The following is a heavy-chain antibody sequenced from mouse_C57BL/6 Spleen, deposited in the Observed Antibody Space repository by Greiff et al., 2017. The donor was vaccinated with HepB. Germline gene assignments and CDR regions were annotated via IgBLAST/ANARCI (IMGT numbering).Heavy chain of an antibody. CDR3: ARSGRGWFAY. Sequence: QVQLKQPGAELVMPGASVKLSCKASGYTFTSYWMHWVKQRPGQGLEWIGEIDPSDSYTNYNQKFKGKSTLTVDKSSSTAYMQLSSLTSEDSAVYYCARSGRGWFAYWGQGTLVTVSA. D-gene: IGHD3-1*01. V-gene: IGHV1-69*01. CDR2: IDPSDSYT. J-gene: IGHJ3*01. CDR1: GYTFTSYW.